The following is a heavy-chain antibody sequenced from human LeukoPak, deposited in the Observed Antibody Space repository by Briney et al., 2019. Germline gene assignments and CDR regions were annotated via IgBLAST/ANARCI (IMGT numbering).Heavy chain of an antibody. D-gene: IGHD6-13*01. CDR1: GGSISSYY. J-gene: IGHJ4*02. CDR3: ASGSAVAAAGAY. V-gene: IGHV4-59*01. Sequence: PSETLSLTCTVSGGSISSYYWNWIRQPPGKGLEWIGYIYYSRSTNYNPSLKSRVTISVDTSKNQFSLKLTSVTAADTAVYYCASGSAVAAAGAYWGQGTLVTVSS. CDR2: IYYSRST.